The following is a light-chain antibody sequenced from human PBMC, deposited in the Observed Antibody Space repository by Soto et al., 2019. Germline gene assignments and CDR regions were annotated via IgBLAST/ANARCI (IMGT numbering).Light chain of an antibody. J-gene: IGKJ2*01. CDR2: GAS. V-gene: IGKV3-15*01. Sequence: EIMMTQSPDTLSVSPGERATVSCRASQSISSDFAWFQLKPGQAPRLLIYGASTRATDVPDRFSGSGSGTEFTLTISSLQSEDFAVYYCQQYNNRPYTFGQGTKLEIK. CDR1: QSISSD. CDR3: QQYNNRPYT.